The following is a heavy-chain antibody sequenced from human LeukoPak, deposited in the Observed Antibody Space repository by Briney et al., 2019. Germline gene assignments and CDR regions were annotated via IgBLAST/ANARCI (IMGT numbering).Heavy chain of an antibody. V-gene: IGHV3-23*01. CDR3: ANGGPIPYYDFWSGYYGEYYFDY. D-gene: IGHD3-3*01. CDR1: GFTFSSYA. J-gene: IGHJ4*02. CDR2: ISGSGGST. Sequence: GGSLRLSCAASGFTFSSYAMSWVRQAPGKGLEWVSAISGSGGSTYYADSVKGRFTISRDNSKNTLYIKMNSLRAEDTAVYYCANGGPIPYYDFWSGYYGEYYFDYWGQGTLVTASS.